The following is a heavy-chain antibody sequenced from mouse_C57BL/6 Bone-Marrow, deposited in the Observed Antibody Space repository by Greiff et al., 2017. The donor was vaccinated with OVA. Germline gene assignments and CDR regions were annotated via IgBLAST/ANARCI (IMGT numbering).Heavy chain of an antibody. CDR3: AGAPVVAPYAMDY. Sequence: VQLQQSGPGLVKPSQSLFLTCSITGFPITSGYYWIWIRQSPGKPLEWMGYITHSGETFYNPSLQSPISITRETSKNQFFLQLNSVTTEDTAMYYCAGAPVVAPYAMDYWGQGTSVTVSS. D-gene: IGHD1-1*01. J-gene: IGHJ4*01. V-gene: IGHV12-3*01. CDR1: GFPITSGYY. CDR2: ITHSGET.